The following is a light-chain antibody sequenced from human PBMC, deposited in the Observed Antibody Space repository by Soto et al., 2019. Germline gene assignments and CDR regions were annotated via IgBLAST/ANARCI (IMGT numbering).Light chain of an antibody. CDR2: DVS. CDR1: QSIGVS. J-gene: IGKJ1*01. CDR3: QQYNCYSRT. Sequence: DIQMTQYPSTLWADVGDRVTITCRGSQSIGVSLAWYQQKPGKAPYLLISDVSSLERGVPSRFSGSGSGTEFTLTISSMQPDDFATFYCQQYNCYSRTFGQGTKVDSK. V-gene: IGKV1-5*01.